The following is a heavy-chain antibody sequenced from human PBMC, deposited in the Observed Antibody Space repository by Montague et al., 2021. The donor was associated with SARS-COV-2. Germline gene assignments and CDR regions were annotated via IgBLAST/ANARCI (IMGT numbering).Heavy chain of an antibody. D-gene: IGHD1-26*01. CDR3: AVTSREPLGFDI. Sequence: SETLSLTCTVSGGSINSYLWSWIRQPAGKRLEWIGRMLNNGITKYNPSLNSRVTVSRDTSTNELYLKVYSVTAADTAVYFCAVTSREPLGFDIWGQGTKVTVSS. CDR1: GGSINSYL. CDR2: MLNNGIT. J-gene: IGHJ3*02. V-gene: IGHV4-4*07.